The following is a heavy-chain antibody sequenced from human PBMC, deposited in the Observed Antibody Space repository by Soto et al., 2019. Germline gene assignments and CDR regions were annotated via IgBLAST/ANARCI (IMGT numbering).Heavy chain of an antibody. V-gene: IGHV4-30-4*01. CDR1: GGSISSGDYY. D-gene: IGHD2-21*02. CDR3: ARGVTAMRGFDP. CDR2: IYYSGST. Sequence: SETLSLTCTVSGGSISSGDYYWSWIRQPPGKGLEWIGYIYYSGSTYYNPSLKSRVTISVDTSKNQFSLKLSSVTAADTAVYYCARGVTAMRGFDPWGQGTLVTVSS. J-gene: IGHJ5*02.